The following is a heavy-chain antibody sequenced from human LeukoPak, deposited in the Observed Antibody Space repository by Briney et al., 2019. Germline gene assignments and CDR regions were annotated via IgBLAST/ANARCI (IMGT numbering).Heavy chain of an antibody. Sequence: GGSLRLSCAASGFTFSSYPMSWVRQAPGKGLEWVSSISDSDDNTWYADSVKGRFTISRDSSKNTLFLQMNSLRAEDTAVYYCARDYSGSSEKWGQGTLVTVSS. CDR3: ARDYSGSSEK. CDR2: ISDSDDNT. V-gene: IGHV3-23*01. CDR1: GFTFSSYP. D-gene: IGHD6-19*01. J-gene: IGHJ4*02.